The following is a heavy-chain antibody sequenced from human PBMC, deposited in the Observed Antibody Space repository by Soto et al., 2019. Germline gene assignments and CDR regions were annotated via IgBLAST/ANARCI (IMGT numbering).Heavy chain of an antibody. Sequence: PGGSLRLSCAASGFTFSSYSMNWVRQAPGKGLEWVSSISSSSSYIYYADSVKGRFTISRDNAKNSLYLQMNSLRAEDTAVYYCARDQHIVLVPAAMLNYYYYGMDVWGQGTTVTVSS. CDR1: GFTFSSYS. V-gene: IGHV3-21*01. J-gene: IGHJ6*02. CDR2: ISSSSSYI. D-gene: IGHD2-2*01. CDR3: ARDQHIVLVPAAMLNYYYYGMDV.